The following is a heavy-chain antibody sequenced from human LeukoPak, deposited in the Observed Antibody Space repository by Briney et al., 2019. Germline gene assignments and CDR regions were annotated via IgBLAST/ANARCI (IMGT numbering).Heavy chain of an antibody. V-gene: IGHV3-30*02. Sequence: GGSLRLSCAASGFTFSSYGMPSVRQAPGKGLEWVAFIRYDGSNKYYADSVKGRFTISRDNSKNTLYLQMNSLRAEDTAVYYCAKSTRRYGSGSLPPDYWGQGTLVTVSS. CDR2: IRYDGSNK. CDR1: GFTFSSYG. D-gene: IGHD3-10*01. J-gene: IGHJ4*02. CDR3: AKSTRRYGSGSLPPDY.